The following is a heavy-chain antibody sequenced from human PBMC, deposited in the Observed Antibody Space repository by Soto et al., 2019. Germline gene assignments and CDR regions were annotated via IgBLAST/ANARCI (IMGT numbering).Heavy chain of an antibody. D-gene: IGHD2-21*02. Sequence: PGESLKISCEVSGYSFANYWISWVRQMPGQGLQWLGTIDCMDSYTRYSPSFQGHVTISADRSLNTAYLHFSSLQASDTAIYFCARQNHGGDSTYLDYWGQGALVTVSS. J-gene: IGHJ4*02. CDR1: GYSFANYW. V-gene: IGHV5-10-1*01. CDR2: IDCMDSYT. CDR3: ARQNHGGDSTYLDY.